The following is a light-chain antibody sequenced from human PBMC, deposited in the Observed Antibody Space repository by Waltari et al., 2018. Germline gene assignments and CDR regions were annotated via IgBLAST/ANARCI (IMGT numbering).Light chain of an antibody. CDR1: PSVGKY. Sequence: EIVLTPSPGTLSLSRGERATLSCSASPSVGKYLAWYQQRPGQAPRLLLYHASIRATGIPDRFSGSGSGTDFSLTISRLEPEDFAVYYCQKYESLPATFGQGTTVEIK. CDR2: HAS. CDR3: QKYESLPAT. V-gene: IGKV3-20*01. J-gene: IGKJ1*01.